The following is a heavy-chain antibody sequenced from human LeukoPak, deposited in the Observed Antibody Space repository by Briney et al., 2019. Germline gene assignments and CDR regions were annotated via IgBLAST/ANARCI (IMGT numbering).Heavy chain of an antibody. CDR2: IYTSGST. V-gene: IGHV4-4*07. D-gene: IGHD2-2*01. CDR3: ARSIVVVPAAMNPNDWFDP. Sequence: SKTLSLTCTVPGGSISSYYWSWIRQPAGKGLEWIGRIYTSGSTNYNPSLKSRVTMSVDTSKNQFSLKLSSVTAADTAVYYCARSIVVVPAAMNPNDWFDPWGQGTLVTVSS. J-gene: IGHJ5*02. CDR1: GGSISSYY.